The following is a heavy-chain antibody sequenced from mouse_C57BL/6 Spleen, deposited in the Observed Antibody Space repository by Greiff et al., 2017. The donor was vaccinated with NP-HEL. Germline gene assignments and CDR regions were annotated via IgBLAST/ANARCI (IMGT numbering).Heavy chain of an antibody. D-gene: IGHD2-5*01. CDR2: FHPYNDDT. CDR3: AKAYYSNYWYFDV. CDR1: GYTFTTYP. J-gene: IGHJ1*03. V-gene: IGHV1-47*01. Sequence: VQLQQSGAELVKPGASVKMSCKASGYTFTTYPIEWMKQNHGKSLEWIGNFHPYNDDTKYNEKFKGKATLTVEKSSSTVYLELSRLTSDDSAVYYCAKAYYSNYWYFDVWGTGTTVTVSS.